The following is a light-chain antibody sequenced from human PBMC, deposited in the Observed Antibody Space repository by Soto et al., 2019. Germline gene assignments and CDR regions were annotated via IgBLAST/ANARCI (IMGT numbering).Light chain of an antibody. J-gene: IGLJ2*01. CDR3: QTWGSGIVV. CDR1: SGHSNYA. Sequence: QSVLTQSPSASAALGASVKLTCTLSSGHSNYAIAWHQQQSEKGPRYLMKLHSDGSHSKGDGIPDRFSGSSSGAERYLTISSLQSEDDADYYCQTWGSGIVVFCGGTKLAVL. V-gene: IGLV4-69*01. CDR2: LHSDGSH.